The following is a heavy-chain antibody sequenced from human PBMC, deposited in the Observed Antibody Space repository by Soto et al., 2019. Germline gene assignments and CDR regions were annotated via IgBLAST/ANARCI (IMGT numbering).Heavy chain of an antibody. J-gene: IGHJ6*02. CDR1: GYTFTSYG. V-gene: IGHV1-18*01. CDR2: ISAYNGNT. CDR3: ARVSNVAAGRHGMDV. Sequence: AAVKVSCKTSGYTFTSYGISWVLQAPGQGLEWMGWISAYNGNTNYAQKLQGRVTMTTDTSTSTAYMELRSLRSDDTAVYYCARVSNVAAGRHGMDVWGQGTTVTVSS. D-gene: IGHD6-13*01.